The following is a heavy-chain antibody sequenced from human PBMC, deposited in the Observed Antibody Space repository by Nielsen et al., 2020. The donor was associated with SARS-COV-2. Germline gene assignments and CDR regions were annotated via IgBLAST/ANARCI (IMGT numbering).Heavy chain of an antibody. J-gene: IGHJ6*03. CDR3: ARIQLELRLFYFFYSMDV. Sequence: SGPTLVKPTQTLTLTCTFSGFSFTTGGVGVGWIRQPPGRALESLAHIFSNDEKSYSTSLKSRLTISKDTSKSQVVLTMTNMDPVDTATYYCARIQLELRLFYFFYSMDVWGKGTTVTVSS. CDR2: IFSNDEK. V-gene: IGHV2-26*01. CDR1: GFSFTTGGVG. D-gene: IGHD1-7*01.